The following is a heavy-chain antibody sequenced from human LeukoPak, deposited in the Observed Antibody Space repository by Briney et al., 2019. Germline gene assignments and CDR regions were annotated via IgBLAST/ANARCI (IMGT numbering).Heavy chain of an antibody. CDR3: AKVGYSSSWYDYYFEY. J-gene: IGHJ4*02. V-gene: IGHV3-43*02. D-gene: IGHD6-13*01. CDR1: GFTFDDYA. CDR2: ISGDGDST. Sequence: GGSLRLSCAASGFTFDDYATHWVRQAPGKGLEWVSLISGDGDSTYYADSVKGRFTISRDNSKNSLYLQMNSLRTEDTALYYCAKVGYSSSWYDYYFEYWGQGTLVTVSS.